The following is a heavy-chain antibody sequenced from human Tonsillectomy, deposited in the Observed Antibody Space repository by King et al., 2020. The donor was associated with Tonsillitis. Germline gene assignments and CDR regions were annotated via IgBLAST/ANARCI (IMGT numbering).Heavy chain of an antibody. CDR2: ISVYNGKT. J-gene: IGHJ3*02. CDR1: GYTFTSYG. D-gene: IGHD3-22*01. V-gene: IGHV1-18*04. CDR3: ARGYYASSGYYAFDI. Sequence: QLVQSGAEVKKPGASVKVSCKASGYTFTSYGVSWVRQAPGQRLEWMGWISVYNGKTNYAQKLQGRVTMTTDTATSTAYRELRSLRSDETAVYYCARGYYASSGYYAFDIWGQAKMVTVPS.